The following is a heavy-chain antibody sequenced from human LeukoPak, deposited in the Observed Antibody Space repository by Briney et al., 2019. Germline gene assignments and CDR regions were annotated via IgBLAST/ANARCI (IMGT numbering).Heavy chain of an antibody. V-gene: IGHV3-49*04. CDR1: GFTFGGYA. D-gene: IGHD5-12*01. J-gene: IGHJ4*02. Sequence: PGGSLRLSCTASGFTFGGYAMSWVRQAPGKGLEWVGFIRGKAYGGTTEYAASVKGRFTISRDDSKSIAYLQMNSLKTEDTAVYYCTRGGWLWGQGTLVTVSS. CDR3: TRGGWL. CDR2: IRGKAYGGTT.